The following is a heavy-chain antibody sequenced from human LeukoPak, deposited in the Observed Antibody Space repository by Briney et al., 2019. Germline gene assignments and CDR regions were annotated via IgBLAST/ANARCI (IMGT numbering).Heavy chain of an antibody. CDR2: IYYTGST. J-gene: IGHJ4*02. V-gene: IGHV4-59*01. Sequence: SETLSLTCTVFGGSISSYYWSWIRQPPGKGLEGIGYIYYTGSTNYNPSLTSRVTISVDTSKNQFSLKLSSVTAADTAVYYCARGNSGSYYGFDYWGQGTLVTVSS. D-gene: IGHD1-26*01. CDR1: GGSISSYY. CDR3: ARGNSGSYYGFDY.